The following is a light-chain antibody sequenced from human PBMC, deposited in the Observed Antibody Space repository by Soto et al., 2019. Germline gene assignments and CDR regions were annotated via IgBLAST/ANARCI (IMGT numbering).Light chain of an antibody. Sequence: DVVMTQSPLSLPVTLGQSASVSCRSSESVLYRDGNSYLSWFQQRPGQSPRRLIYKVSNRDSGVPDRFSGSGSDTDFTLKISRVEAEDVGVYYCMQCTYWPYTFGQGTQLEIK. J-gene: IGKJ2*01. CDR1: ESVLYRDGNSY. CDR3: MQCTYWPYT. V-gene: IGKV2-30*01. CDR2: KVS.